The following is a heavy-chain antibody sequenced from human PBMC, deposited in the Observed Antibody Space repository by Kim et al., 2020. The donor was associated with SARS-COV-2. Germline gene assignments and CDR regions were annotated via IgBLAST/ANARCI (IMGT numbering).Heavy chain of an antibody. CDR2: INTNTGNP. CDR3: ARDPYSGYDKQWLAYFDY. V-gene: IGHV7-4-1*02. CDR1: GYTFTSYA. D-gene: IGHD5-12*01. J-gene: IGHJ4*02. Sequence: ASVKVSCKASGYTFTSYAMNWVRQAPGQGLEWMGWINTNTGNPTYAQGFTGRFVFSLDTSVSTAYLQISSLKAEDTAVYYCARDPYSGYDKQWLAYFDYWGQGTLVTVSS.